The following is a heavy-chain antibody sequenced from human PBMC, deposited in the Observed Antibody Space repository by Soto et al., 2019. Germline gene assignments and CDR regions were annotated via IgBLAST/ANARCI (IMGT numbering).Heavy chain of an antibody. CDR2: INPNSGGT. D-gene: IGHD5-12*01. CDR3: ARGKYDYSAFDI. J-gene: IGHJ3*02. Sequence: VSVNLYCKTAGYTFTVYYMHWVRQAPGQGLEWMGWINPNSGGTNYAQKFQGWVTMTRDTSISTAYMELSRLRSDDTAVYYCARGKYDYSAFDIWGQGTMVTVSS. CDR1: GYTFTVYY. V-gene: IGHV1-2*04.